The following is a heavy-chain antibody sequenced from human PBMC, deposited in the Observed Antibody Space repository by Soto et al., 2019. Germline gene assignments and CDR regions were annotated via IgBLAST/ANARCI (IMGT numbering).Heavy chain of an antibody. CDR1: GFTFSSYG. CDR2: IWYDGSNK. CDR3: ARDRGSGSSSSPYY. D-gene: IGHD6-6*01. V-gene: IGHV3-33*01. J-gene: IGHJ4*02. Sequence: QVQLVESGGGVVQPGRSLRLSCAASGFTFSSYGMHWVRQAPGKGLEWVAVIWYDGSNKYYADSVKGRFTISRDNSKNTLYLQMNGLRAEDTAVYYCARDRGSGSSSSPYYWGQGTLVTVSS.